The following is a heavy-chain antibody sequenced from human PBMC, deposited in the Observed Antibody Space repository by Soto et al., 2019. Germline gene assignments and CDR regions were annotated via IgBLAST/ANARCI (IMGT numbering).Heavy chain of an antibody. J-gene: IGHJ6*02. CDR2: ISYDGSNK. D-gene: IGHD2-2*01. Sequence: GGSLRLSCAASGFTFSSYAMHWVRQAPGKGLEWVAVISYDGSNKYYADSVKGRFTISRDNSKNTLYLQMNSLRAEDTAVYYCARDINLYQLKQYGMDVWGQGTTVTVSS. V-gene: IGHV3-30-3*01. CDR3: ARDINLYQLKQYGMDV. CDR1: GFTFSSYA.